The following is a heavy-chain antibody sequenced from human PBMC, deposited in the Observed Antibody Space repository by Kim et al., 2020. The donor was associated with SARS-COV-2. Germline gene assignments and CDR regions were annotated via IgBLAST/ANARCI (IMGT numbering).Heavy chain of an antibody. J-gene: IGHJ6*02. CDR1: GITFSNYA. V-gene: IGHV3-23*01. D-gene: IGHD3-10*01. CDR3: AKSFFSGSYSGTMDV. Sequence: GGSLRLSCEASGITFSNYAMNWVLQAPGKGLEWVSGITSGGEATYYADSVKGRFTTSRDNSKNTLFVQMNNLRAEDTAVYYCAKSFFSGSYSGTMDVWGQGTTVTVSS. CDR2: ITSGGEAT.